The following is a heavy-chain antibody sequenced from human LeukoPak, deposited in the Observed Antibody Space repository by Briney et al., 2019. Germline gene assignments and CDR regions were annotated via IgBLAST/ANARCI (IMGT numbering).Heavy chain of an antibody. CDR2: IYYSGST. CDR1: GGSISSYY. D-gene: IGHD5-18*01. V-gene: IGHV4-59*01. Sequence: SETLSLTCPVSGGSISSYYWSWIRQPPGKGLEWIGYIYYSGSTNYNPSLTSRVTISVDTSKDQFSLKLSSVTAADTAVYYCARSLGTYSSGLAGVWGQGTLVTVSS. CDR3: ARSLGTYSSGLAGV. J-gene: IGHJ4*02.